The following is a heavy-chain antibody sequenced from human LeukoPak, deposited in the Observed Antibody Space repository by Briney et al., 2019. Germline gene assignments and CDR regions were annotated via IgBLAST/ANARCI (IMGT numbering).Heavy chain of an antibody. CDR1: GGSFSGYY. J-gene: IGHJ4*02. V-gene: IGHV4-34*01. Sequence: PSETLSLTCAVYGGSFSGYYWSWIRQPPGKGLEWIGEINHSGSTNYNPSLKSRVTISVDTSKNQFSLKLSSVTAAGTAVYYCARGPYYDFWSGYYTDGFDYWGQGTLVTVSS. D-gene: IGHD3-3*01. CDR2: INHSGST. CDR3: ARGPYYDFWSGYYTDGFDY.